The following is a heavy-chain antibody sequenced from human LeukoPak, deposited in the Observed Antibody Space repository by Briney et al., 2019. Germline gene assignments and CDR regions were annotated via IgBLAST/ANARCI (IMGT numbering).Heavy chain of an antibody. J-gene: IGHJ4*02. V-gene: IGHV3-30*02. CDR2: IRYDGSNK. CDR3: AKDHLPGIVVADRDY. D-gene: IGHD6-19*01. Sequence: PGGSLRLSCAASGFTFSSYGMHWVRQAPGKGLEWVAFIRYDGSNKYHADSVKGRFTISRDNSKNTLYLQINSLRAEDTAVYYCAKDHLPGIVVADRDYWGQGTLVTVSS. CDR1: GFTFSSYG.